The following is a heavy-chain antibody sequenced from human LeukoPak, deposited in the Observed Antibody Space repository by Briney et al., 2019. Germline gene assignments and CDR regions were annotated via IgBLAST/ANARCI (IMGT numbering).Heavy chain of an antibody. Sequence: PGGSLRLSCAASGFTFSSYSMNWVRQAPGKGLEWVSSISSSSSYIYYADSVKGRFTISRDNAKNSLYLQMNSLRAEDTAVYYCARDPGNSRQTYNWFDPWGQGTLVTVSS. V-gene: IGHV3-21*01. D-gene: IGHD4-23*01. J-gene: IGHJ5*02. CDR3: ARDPGNSRQTYNWFDP. CDR2: ISSSSSYI. CDR1: GFTFSSYS.